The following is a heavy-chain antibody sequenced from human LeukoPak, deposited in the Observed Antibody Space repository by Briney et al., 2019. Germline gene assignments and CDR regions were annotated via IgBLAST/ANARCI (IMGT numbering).Heavy chain of an antibody. V-gene: IGHV4-34*01. J-gene: IGHJ5*02. CDR2: INHSGST. CDR1: GGSSSGYY. D-gene: IGHD2-2*01. Sequence: SETLSLTCAVYGGSSSGYYWSWIRQPPGKGLEWIGEINHSGSTNYNPSLKSRVTISVDTSKNQFSLKLSSVTAADTAVYYCARSGLIVVVPAATAEGYNWFDPWGQGTLVTVSS. CDR3: ARSGLIVVVPAATAEGYNWFDP.